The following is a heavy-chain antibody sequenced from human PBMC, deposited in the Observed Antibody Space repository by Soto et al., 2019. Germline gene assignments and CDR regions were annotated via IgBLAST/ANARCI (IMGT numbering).Heavy chain of an antibody. J-gene: IGHJ5*02. CDR1: GYTLAELS. V-gene: IGHV1-24*01. D-gene: IGHD3-3*01. CDR3: ATSYDSGFDP. CDR2: FDPEDGET. Sequence: ASVKVSCKVSGYTLAELSMHWVRQAPGKGLEWMGGFDPEDGETIYAQKFQGRVTMTEDTSTDTAYMELRGLRSDDTAKYYCATSYDSGFDPWGQGTLVTVSS.